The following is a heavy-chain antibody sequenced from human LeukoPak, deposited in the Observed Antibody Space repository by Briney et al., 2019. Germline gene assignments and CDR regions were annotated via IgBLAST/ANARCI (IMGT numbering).Heavy chain of an antibody. CDR3: AKVQISRSMAVAGTNAFDI. J-gene: IGHJ3*02. Sequence: GSLRLSCAASGFTFSSYGMHWVRQAPGKGLEWVAFIRYDGSNKYYADSVKGRFTISRDNAKNSLYLQMNSLRAEDTAFYYCAKVQISRSMAVAGTNAFDIWGQGTMVTVSS. V-gene: IGHV3-30*02. D-gene: IGHD6-19*01. CDR1: GFTFSSYG. CDR2: IRYDGSNK.